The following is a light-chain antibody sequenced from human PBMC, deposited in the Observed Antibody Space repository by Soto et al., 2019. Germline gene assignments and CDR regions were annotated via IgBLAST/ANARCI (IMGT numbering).Light chain of an antibody. J-gene: IGKJ5*01. V-gene: IGKV1-39*01. CDR1: QTIKSF. Sequence: DSQITHSPSSLSASLGDRVTIICLSRQTIKSFLNWYQQKPGNAPKLLIYAASTLQRGVPSRFSGNASGTEFALTISSLQPEEFAIYYCQQSYRPPTFGQGTRMEI. CDR3: QQSYRPPT. CDR2: AAS.